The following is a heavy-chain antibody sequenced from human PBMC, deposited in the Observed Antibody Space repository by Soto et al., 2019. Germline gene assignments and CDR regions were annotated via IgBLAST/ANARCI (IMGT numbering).Heavy chain of an antibody. Sequence: GGSMRLSCSASGFTFSDYYMSWIRPDPGKGLEWVSYISSSGSTIYYADSVKGRFTISRDNAKNSLYLQMNSLRAEDTAVYYCARDAVLWFGVHDAFDIWGQGTMVTVSS. D-gene: IGHD3-10*01. CDR1: GFTFSDYY. CDR3: ARDAVLWFGVHDAFDI. J-gene: IGHJ3*02. V-gene: IGHV3-11*01. CDR2: ISSSGSTI.